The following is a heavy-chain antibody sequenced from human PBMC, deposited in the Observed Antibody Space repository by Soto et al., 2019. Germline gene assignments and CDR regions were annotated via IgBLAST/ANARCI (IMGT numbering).Heavy chain of an antibody. D-gene: IGHD2-2*01. Sequence: QVQLVQSGAEVKKPGASVKVSCRASGYTFASYAMHWVRQAPGQRLEWMGWINAGSGHTKYSQKFQGRVTITRDTSAITAYMELSSLRSEDTAVYYCARGSRPAAIEDYFYYDMDVWGQGTTVNVSS. J-gene: IGHJ6*02. CDR3: ARGSRPAAIEDYFYYDMDV. CDR2: INAGSGHT. CDR1: GYTFASYA. V-gene: IGHV1-3*01.